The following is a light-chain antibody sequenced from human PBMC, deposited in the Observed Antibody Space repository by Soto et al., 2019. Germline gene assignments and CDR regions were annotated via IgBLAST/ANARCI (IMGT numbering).Light chain of an antibody. CDR1: HSVIDNY. V-gene: IGKV3-20*01. J-gene: IGKJ2*01. Sequence: VLTQSPGTLSLSPGERATLSCRASHSVIDNYLAWYQQRPGQAPRLLIYGASNRATGIPERFSGSGSGTDFTLTISRLAPEDFAVYYCQQHGPTSYTFGPGTKLEIK. CDR3: QQHGPTSYT. CDR2: GAS.